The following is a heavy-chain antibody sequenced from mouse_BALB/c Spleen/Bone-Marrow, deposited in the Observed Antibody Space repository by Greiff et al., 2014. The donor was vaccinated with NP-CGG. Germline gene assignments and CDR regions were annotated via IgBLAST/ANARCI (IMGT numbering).Heavy chain of an antibody. CDR3: ARSGKVRNAMDY. J-gene: IGHJ4*01. CDR2: ISGYYGDA. Sequence: QVQLKESGAELVRPGVSVKISCKGSGYTFTDYAIHWVKQSHAKSLEWIGLISGYYGDAIYNQKFKGEATMTVDKSSRTAYMDLARLTSGDSAIYYCARSGKVRNAMDYWGQGTSVTVSS. CDR1: GYTFTDYA. V-gene: IGHV1-67*01. D-gene: IGHD2-14*01.